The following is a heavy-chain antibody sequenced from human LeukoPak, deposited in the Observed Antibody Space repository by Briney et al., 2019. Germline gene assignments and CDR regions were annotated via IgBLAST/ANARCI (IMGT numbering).Heavy chain of an antibody. J-gene: IGHJ5*02. D-gene: IGHD2-15*01. CDR3: ARGPPEFCSGGSCYSGRNWFDP. CDR2: INPNSGDA. Sequence: GASVKVSCKASGYTFTGYYMHWVRQAPGQGLEWMGWINPNSGDADYTQKDKGRVTITMYTSITTAYMALSRLRSDDTAIYYCARGPPEFCSGGSCYSGRNWFDPWGQGTLVTVSS. V-gene: IGHV1-2*02. CDR1: GYTFTGYY.